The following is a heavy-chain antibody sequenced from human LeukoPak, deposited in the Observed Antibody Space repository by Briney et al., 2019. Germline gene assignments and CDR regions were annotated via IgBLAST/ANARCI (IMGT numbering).Heavy chain of an antibody. J-gene: IGHJ4*02. D-gene: IGHD3-22*01. CDR2: IWYGGSNK. V-gene: IGHV3-30*02. CDR3: AKAHYYDSSGLAPIDY. CDR1: GFTFSSYG. Sequence: GGSLRLSCAASGFTFSSYGMHWVRQAPGKGLEWVAVIWYGGSNKYYADSVKGRFTISRDNSKNTLYLQMNSLRAEDTAVYYCAKAHYYDSSGLAPIDYWGQGTLVTVSS.